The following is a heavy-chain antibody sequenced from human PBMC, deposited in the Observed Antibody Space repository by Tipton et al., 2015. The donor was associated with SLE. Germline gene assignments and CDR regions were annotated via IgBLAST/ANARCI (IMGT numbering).Heavy chain of an antibody. CDR1: GFTFGNYW. V-gene: IGHV5-51*01. J-gene: IGHJ3*02. CDR2: IYPGDSDT. CDR3: ARQNYYDSSAYYPRGAFDI. Sequence: QLVQSGAEVKQPGESLQISCKGSGFTFGNYWIGWVRQMPGKGLEWMGIIYPGDSDTRYSPSFQGQVTISADKSISTAYLQWSSLKASDTAMYYCARQNYYDSSAYYPRGAFDIWGQGTMVTVSS. D-gene: IGHD3-22*01.